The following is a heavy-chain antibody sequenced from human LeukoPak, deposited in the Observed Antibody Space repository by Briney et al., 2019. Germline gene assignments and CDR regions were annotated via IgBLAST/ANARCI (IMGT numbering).Heavy chain of an antibody. CDR3: ARAYSGSYSYFDQ. Sequence: PSETPSLTCTVSGGSISGYYWSWVRQPPGKGLEWIGDIYYSGSTNYIPSLKSRVTISVDTSKNQFFLILSSVTAADTATYYCARAYSGSYSYFDQWGQGTLVTVSS. CDR1: GGSISGYY. J-gene: IGHJ4*02. V-gene: IGHV4-59*01. CDR2: IYYSGST. D-gene: IGHD1-26*01.